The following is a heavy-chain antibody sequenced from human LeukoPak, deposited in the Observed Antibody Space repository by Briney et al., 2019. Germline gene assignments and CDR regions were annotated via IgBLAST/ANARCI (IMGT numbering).Heavy chain of an antibody. V-gene: IGHV3-23*01. D-gene: IGHD6-19*01. J-gene: IGHJ3*02. CDR1: GFTVSSNY. CDR3: AESSDVGYSNGWYNGLDI. CDR2: ISGGGVST. Sequence: GGSLRLSCAASGFTVSSNYMSWVRQAPGKGLEWVSVISGGGVSTYYADSVKGRFTVSRDNSKNTLYLQMNGLRAEDTALYYCAESSDVGYSNGWYNGLDIWGQGTPVTVSS.